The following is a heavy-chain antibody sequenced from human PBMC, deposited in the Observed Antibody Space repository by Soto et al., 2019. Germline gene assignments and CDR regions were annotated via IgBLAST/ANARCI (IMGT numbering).Heavy chain of an antibody. CDR2: INPNGGST. Sequence: ASVKGSCEASGYIFTSYYIHWVRQAPGQGLEWMGIINPNGGSTSYAQKFQGRVTMTRDTSTSTVYMELSSLRSEDTAVYYCARSEGMDVCGQGTTVTVSS. J-gene: IGHJ6*02. CDR1: GYIFTSYY. CDR3: ARSEGMDV. V-gene: IGHV1-46*01.